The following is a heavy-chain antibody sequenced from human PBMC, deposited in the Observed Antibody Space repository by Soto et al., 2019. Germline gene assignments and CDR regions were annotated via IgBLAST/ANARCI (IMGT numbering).Heavy chain of an antibody. V-gene: IGHV3-74*01. D-gene: IGHD4-17*01. CDR3: ARDYGDYPPSDY. J-gene: IGHJ4*02. CDR1: GFTFSSYW. Sequence: EVQLVESGGGLVQPGGSLRLSCAASGFTFSSYWMHWVRQAPGKGLVWVSRINSDGHSTSYAESVKGRFSISRDNAKNTLYLQLNSLRAEDTAVYYCARDYGDYPPSDYWGQGTLVTVSS. CDR2: INSDGHST.